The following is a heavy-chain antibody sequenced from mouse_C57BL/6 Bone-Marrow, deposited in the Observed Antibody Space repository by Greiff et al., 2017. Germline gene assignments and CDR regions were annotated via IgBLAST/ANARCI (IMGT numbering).Heavy chain of an antibody. V-gene: IGHV1-69*01. CDR1: GYTFTSYW. CDR2: FDPSDSYT. CDR3: ARGGGYAMDY. Sequence: QVQLQQPGAELVMPGASVKLSCKASGYTFTSYWMHWVKQRPGQGLEWIGEFDPSDSYTNYNQKFKGKSTLTVDKSSSTAYMQLSSLTSEDSAVYYCARGGGYAMDYWGQGTSVTVSS. J-gene: IGHJ4*01.